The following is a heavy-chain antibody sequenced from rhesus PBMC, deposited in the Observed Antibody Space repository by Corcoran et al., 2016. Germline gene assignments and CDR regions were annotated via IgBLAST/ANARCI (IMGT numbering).Heavy chain of an antibody. J-gene: IGHJ3*01. CDR1: GFTFSSYG. V-gene: IGHV3S5*01. D-gene: IGHD3-3*01. CDR2: ISNGGGST. CDR3: AKALPTYYNFWTGPFDF. Sequence: EVQLVESGGGLVQPGGSLRLSCAASGFTFSSYGMSWVRQAPGKGLEWVSYISNGGGSTYYAPSVKVRFTISRDNSKNTLSLQMNSLRAEDTAVYYCAKALPTYYNFWTGPFDFWGQGLRVTVSS.